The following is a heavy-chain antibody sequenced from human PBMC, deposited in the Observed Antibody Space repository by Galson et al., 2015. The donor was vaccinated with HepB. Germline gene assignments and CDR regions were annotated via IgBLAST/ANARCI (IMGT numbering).Heavy chain of an antibody. D-gene: IGHD1-7*01. CDR3: AGGTGIARWTPVGTWFDT. CDR1: GGSINRGDYS. CDR2: IYPNGNT. V-gene: IGHV4-30-2*01. J-gene: IGHJ5*02. Sequence: TLSLTCAVSGGSINRGDYSWNWIRQPPGKGLEWLGSIYPNGNTHYNPSLKSPNNMSVDAVKKQVSLKVTAVTAADAAVYYCAGGTGIARWTPVGTWFDTWGQGFPVTVSS.